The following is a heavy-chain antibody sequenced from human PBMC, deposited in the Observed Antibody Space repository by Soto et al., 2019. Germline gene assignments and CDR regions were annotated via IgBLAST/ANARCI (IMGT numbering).Heavy chain of an antibody. CDR1: GFTFSSYA. Sequence: GGSLRLSCAASGFTFSSYAMSWVRQAPGKGLEWVSDISGSGGSTYYADSVKGRFTISRDNAKNSLYLQMNSLRTEDTAVYYCAKDGVCADRKTEAFDIWGQGTMVTVSS. J-gene: IGHJ3*02. V-gene: IGHV3-23*01. CDR3: AKDGVCADRKTEAFDI. CDR2: ISGSGGST. D-gene: IGHD2-8*01.